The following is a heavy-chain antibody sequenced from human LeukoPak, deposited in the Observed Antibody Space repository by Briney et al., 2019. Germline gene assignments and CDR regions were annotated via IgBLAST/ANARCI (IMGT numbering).Heavy chain of an antibody. J-gene: IGHJ6*02. Sequence: PSETLSLTCTVSGGSLSSGDYYWSWIRQPPGKGLEWIGYIYYSGSTYYNPSLKSRVTISVDTSKNQFSLKLSSVTAADTAVYYCARGGGHYDILTNYGMDVWGQGTTVTVSS. CDR2: IYYSGST. D-gene: IGHD3-9*01. V-gene: IGHV4-30-4*01. CDR3: ARGGGHYDILTNYGMDV. CDR1: GGSLSSGDYY.